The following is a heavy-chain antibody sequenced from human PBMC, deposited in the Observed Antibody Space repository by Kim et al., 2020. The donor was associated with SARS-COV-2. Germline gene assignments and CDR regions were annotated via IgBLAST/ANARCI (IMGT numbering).Heavy chain of an antibody. J-gene: IGHJ6*02. V-gene: IGHV3-21*01. CDR2: ISSSSSYI. CDR1: GFTFSSYS. CDR3: ARDVPYYDRYYGMDV. Sequence: GGSLRLSCAASGFTFSSYSMNWVRQAPGKGLEWVSSISSSSSYIYYADSVKGRFTISRDNAKNSLYLQMNSLRAEDTAVYYCARDVPYYDRYYGMDVWGQGTTVTVSS.